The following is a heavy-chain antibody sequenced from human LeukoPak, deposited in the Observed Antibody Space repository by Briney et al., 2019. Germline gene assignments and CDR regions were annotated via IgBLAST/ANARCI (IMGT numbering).Heavy chain of an antibody. Sequence: SETLSLTCAVSGGSISSSDWWSWVRQPPGKGLEWIGEIYHSGSTNYNPSLKSRVTISVDKSKNQFSLNLSSVTAADTAVYYCARVTGYMVEDYFDYWGQGTLVTVSS. CDR2: IYHSGST. CDR1: GGSISSSDW. J-gene: IGHJ4*02. D-gene: IGHD6-13*01. V-gene: IGHV4-4*02. CDR3: ARVTGYMVEDYFDY.